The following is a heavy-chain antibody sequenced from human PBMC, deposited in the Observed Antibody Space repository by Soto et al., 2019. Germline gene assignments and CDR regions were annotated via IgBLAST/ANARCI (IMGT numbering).Heavy chain of an antibody. D-gene: IGHD2-15*01. CDR1: GYSFTSYW. Sequence: WESLKISCKGSGYSFTSYWIVLGRQMPGYGLVWMGIIYPGDSDTRYCPSFHDKVTTSADKSISTAYLQWSSLKASDTAMYYCASIGYCSGGSCSSPYYYYGMDVWGQGTTVTVSS. V-gene: IGHV5-51*01. CDR3: ASIGYCSGGSCSSPYYYYGMDV. J-gene: IGHJ6*02. CDR2: IYPGDSDT.